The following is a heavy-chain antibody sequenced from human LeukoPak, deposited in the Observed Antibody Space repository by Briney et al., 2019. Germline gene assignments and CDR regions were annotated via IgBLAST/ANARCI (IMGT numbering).Heavy chain of an antibody. CDR2: INHSGST. V-gene: IGHV4-34*01. J-gene: IGHJ4*02. CDR1: GGSFSGYY. Sequence: SETLSLTCAVYGGSFSGYYWSWIRQPPGKWLEWIGEINHSGSTNYNPSLKSRVTISVDTSKNQFSLKLSSVTAADTAVYYCATGSSGWYYKLDYWGQGTLVTVSS. CDR3: ATGSSGWYYKLDY. D-gene: IGHD6-19*01.